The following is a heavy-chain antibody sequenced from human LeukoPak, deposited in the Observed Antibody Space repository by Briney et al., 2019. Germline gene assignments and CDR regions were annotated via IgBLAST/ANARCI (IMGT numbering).Heavy chain of an antibody. D-gene: IGHD6-13*01. J-gene: IGHJ4*02. Sequence: TSETLSLTRTVSGGSISSYYWSWIRQPPGKGLEWIGYIYYSGSTSYNPSLKSRVTISVDTSKNQFSLKLSSVTAADTAVYYCARYTSSWYLDYWGQGTLVTVSS. CDR1: GGSISSYY. V-gene: IGHV4-59*01. CDR2: IYYSGST. CDR3: ARYTSSWYLDY.